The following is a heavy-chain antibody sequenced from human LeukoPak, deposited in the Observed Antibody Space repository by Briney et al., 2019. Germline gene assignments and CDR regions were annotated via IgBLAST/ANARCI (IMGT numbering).Heavy chain of an antibody. D-gene: IGHD5-12*01. CDR1: GFTFSTYA. CDR3: AKDRAGYSGARGFDC. CDR2: TSASSDST. J-gene: IGHJ4*02. Sequence: GGSLRLSWAASGFTFSTYAMSWVRQAPGKGLDWVSGTSASSDSTYCADSVKGRFTISRDNSKNTLYLQMNSLGAADTAVYYCAKDRAGYSGARGFDCWGQGTLVTVSS. V-gene: IGHV3-23*01.